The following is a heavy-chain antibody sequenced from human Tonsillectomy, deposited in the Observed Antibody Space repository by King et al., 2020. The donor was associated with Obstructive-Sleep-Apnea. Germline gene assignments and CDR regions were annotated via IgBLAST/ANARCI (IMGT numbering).Heavy chain of an antibody. J-gene: IGHJ4*02. CDR1: GFTFSAYA. D-gene: IGHD3-22*01. Sequence: VQLVESGGGVAQPERSLRLSCAASGFTFSAYAMYWVRQAPGKGLEWVAAISYDGTNKNYADSVRGRFTISRDNSKNTLYLQMNSLRVEDTAAYYCARDLSGDYYDSSGIDYWDQGTLVTVSS. CDR2: ISYDGTNK. CDR3: ARDLSGDYYDSSGIDY. V-gene: IGHV3-30-3*01.